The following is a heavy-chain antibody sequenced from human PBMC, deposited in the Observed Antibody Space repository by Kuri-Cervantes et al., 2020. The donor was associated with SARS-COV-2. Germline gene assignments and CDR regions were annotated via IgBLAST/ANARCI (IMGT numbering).Heavy chain of an antibody. D-gene: IGHD2-15*01. Sequence: SQTLSLTCAVSRGSVSSGSYYWSWIRQPPGKGMEWIGYIYYSGSTNYNPSHKTRVTISVDRSKNQFSLKLTSVTAADTAVYYCAMVVGNCFDPWGQGTLVTVSS. CDR3: AMVVGNCFDP. CDR2: IYYSGST. V-gene: IGHV4-61*01. CDR1: RGSVSSGSYY. J-gene: IGHJ5*02.